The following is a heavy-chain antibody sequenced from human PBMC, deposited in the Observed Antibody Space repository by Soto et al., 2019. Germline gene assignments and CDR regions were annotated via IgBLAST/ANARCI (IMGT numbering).Heavy chain of an antibody. CDR3: ARVFTSPKNWFDP. CDR1: GGSISSYY. V-gene: IGHV4-59*01. Sequence: SETLSLTCTVSGGSISSYYWSWIRQPPGKGLEWIGYIYYSGSTNYNPSLKSRVTISVDTSKNQFSLKLSSVTAADTAVYYCARVFTSPKNWFDPWGQGTLVTVSS. CDR2: IYYSGST. D-gene: IGHD6-6*01. J-gene: IGHJ5*02.